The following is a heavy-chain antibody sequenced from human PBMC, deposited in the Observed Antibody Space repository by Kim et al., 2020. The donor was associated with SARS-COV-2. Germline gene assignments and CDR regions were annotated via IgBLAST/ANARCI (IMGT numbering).Heavy chain of an antibody. Sequence: GSLRLSCAASGFTFSSYSMNWVRQAPGKGLEWVSSISSSSSYIYYADSVKGRFTISRDNAKNSLYLQMNSLRAEDTAVYYCARAAMIVVPFNEDYFDYWGQGTLVTVSS. CDR3: ARAAMIVVPFNEDYFDY. J-gene: IGHJ4*02. CDR1: GFTFSSYS. V-gene: IGHV3-21*01. CDR2: ISSSSSYI. D-gene: IGHD3-22*01.